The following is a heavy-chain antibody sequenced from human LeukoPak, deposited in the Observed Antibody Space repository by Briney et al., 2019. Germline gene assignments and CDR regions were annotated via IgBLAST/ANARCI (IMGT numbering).Heavy chain of an antibody. J-gene: IGHJ4*02. Sequence: SGRSLRPSRAASGSTVITNSMKLVRQPPGKWMEWISYVGISSGNTKYADSVKGRFTISGDSAKNSVFLQMNSLRVEDTAVYYCARDHRYAFDNWGQGTLVTVSS. CDR3: ARDHRYAFDN. V-gene: IGHV3-48*04. CDR1: GSTVITNS. D-gene: IGHD5-12*01. CDR2: VGISSGNT.